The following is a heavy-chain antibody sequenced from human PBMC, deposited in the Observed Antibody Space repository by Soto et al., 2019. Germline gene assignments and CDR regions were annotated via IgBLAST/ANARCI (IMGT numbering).Heavy chain of an antibody. D-gene: IGHD4-17*01. CDR3: AIDNYGDYALGY. V-gene: IGHV1-18*01. J-gene: IGHJ4*02. CDR1: GYTFTSYG. Sequence: WASVKVSCKASGYTFTSYGISWVRQAPGQGLEWMGWISAYNGNTNYAQKLQGRVTMTTDTSTSTAYMELRSLRSDDTAVYYCAIDNYGDYALGYWGQGTLVTVSS. CDR2: ISAYNGNT.